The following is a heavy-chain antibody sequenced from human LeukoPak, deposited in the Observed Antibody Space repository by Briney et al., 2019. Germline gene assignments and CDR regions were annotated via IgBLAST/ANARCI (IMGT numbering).Heavy chain of an antibody. D-gene: IGHD2-15*01. V-gene: IGHV4-39*01. CDR2: IYDSGST. CDR1: GGSIRSSYYY. Sequence: SETLSLTCTVSGGSIRSSYYYWGWIRQPPGKGLEWIGSIYDSGSTYYNPSLKSRVTISVDTSKNQFSLKLSSVTAADTAVYYCARQYCSGGSCEGDAFDIWGQGTMVTVSS. J-gene: IGHJ3*02. CDR3: ARQYCSGGSCEGDAFDI.